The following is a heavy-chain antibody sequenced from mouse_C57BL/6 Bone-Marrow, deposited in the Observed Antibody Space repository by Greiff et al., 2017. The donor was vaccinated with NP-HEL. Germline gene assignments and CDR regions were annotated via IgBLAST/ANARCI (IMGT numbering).Heavy chain of an antibody. CDR3: SRGFGFAY. Sequence: QVQLQQSGAALARPGVSVMLSCKALGYTFTSYGISWVMQRIGQGLEWLGEFYLRSGNLYNKEKFKGKATLTADKSSSTAYMVLRSLTSEDSAVYFCSRGFGFAYWGQGTLVTVSA. V-gene: IGHV1-81*01. CDR2: FYLRSGNL. J-gene: IGHJ3*01. CDR1: GYTFTSYG.